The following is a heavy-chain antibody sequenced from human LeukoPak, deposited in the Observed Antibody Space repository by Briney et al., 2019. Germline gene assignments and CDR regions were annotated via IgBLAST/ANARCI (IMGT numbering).Heavy chain of an antibody. CDR1: GGSISSYY. CDR2: IYHSGST. CDR3: AREPDYGDYPAGVYYFDY. V-gene: IGHV4-38-2*02. J-gene: IGHJ4*02. Sequence: SETLSLTCTVSGGSISSYYWGWIRQPPGKGLEWIGSIYHSGSTYYNPSLKSRVTISVDTSKNQFSLKLSSVTAADTAVYYCAREPDYGDYPAGVYYFDYWGQGTLVTVSS. D-gene: IGHD4-17*01.